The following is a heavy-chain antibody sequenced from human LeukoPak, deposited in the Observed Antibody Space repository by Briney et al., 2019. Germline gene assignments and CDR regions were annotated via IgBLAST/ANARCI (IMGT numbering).Heavy chain of an antibody. CDR1: GGSFSGYY. V-gene: IGHV4-34*01. CDR2: INHSGST. J-gene: IGHJ3*02. D-gene: IGHD6-13*01. Sequence: SETLSLTCAVYGGSFSGYYWSWIRQPPGKGLEWIGEINHSGSTNYNPSLKSRVTISVDTSKNQFSLKLSSVTAADTAVYYCARPHKNRYSSSWSDAFDIWGQGTMVTVSS. CDR3: ARPHKNRYSSSWSDAFDI.